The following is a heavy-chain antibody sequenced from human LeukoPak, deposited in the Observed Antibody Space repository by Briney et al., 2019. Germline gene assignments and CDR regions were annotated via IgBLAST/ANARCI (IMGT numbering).Heavy chain of an antibody. CDR2: ISTYNGNT. Sequence: ASVKVSCKASGYTFTSYGISWVRQAPGQGLEWMGWISTYNGNTNYAQKLQGRVTMTTDTSTSTAYMELRSLRSDDTAVYYCARVSEVILLAYFDYWGQGTLVTVSS. V-gene: IGHV1-18*01. CDR3: ARVSEVILLAYFDY. D-gene: IGHD3-22*01. CDR1: GYTFTSYG. J-gene: IGHJ4*02.